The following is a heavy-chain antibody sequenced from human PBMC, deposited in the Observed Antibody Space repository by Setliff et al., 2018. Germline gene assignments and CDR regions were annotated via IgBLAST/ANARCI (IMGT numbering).Heavy chain of an antibody. J-gene: IGHJ4*02. CDR1: GGSISSYY. Sequence: SETLSLTCTVSGGSISSYYWRWIRQPPGKVLEWIGYIYTSGSTNYNPALKSRVPISVDTSKNQFSLQVTSVTATDTAVYYCARHEFVGGYYGSVTYRHFDYWGQGILVTVAS. D-gene: IGHD3-10*01. V-gene: IGHV4-4*08. CDR2: IYTSGST. CDR3: ARHEFVGGYYGSVTYRHFDY.